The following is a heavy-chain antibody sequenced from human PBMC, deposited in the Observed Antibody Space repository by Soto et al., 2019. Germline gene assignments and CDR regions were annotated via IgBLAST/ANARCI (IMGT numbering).Heavy chain of an antibody. CDR2: ISGSGYGT. Sequence: LRLSCAASGFTFSSFALSWVRQAPGEGLEWVSAISGSGYGTDYADSVKGRFTISRANSKDTLYSQMNSLRAEDTAVYYCAGPGYSSQDYWGQGALVTVSS. V-gene: IGHV3-23*01. D-gene: IGHD5-18*01. CDR3: AGPGYSSQDY. CDR1: GFTFSSFA. J-gene: IGHJ4*02.